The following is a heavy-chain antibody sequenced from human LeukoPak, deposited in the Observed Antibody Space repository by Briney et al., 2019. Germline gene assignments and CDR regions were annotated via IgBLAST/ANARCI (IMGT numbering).Heavy chain of an antibody. Sequence: GASVKVSCKASGGTFSSYAISWVRQAPGQGLEWMGWISAYNGNTNYAQKLQGRVTMTTDTSTSTAYMELRSLRSDDTAVYYCARDRVWFGELDHWGQGTLVTVSS. CDR2: ISAYNGNT. V-gene: IGHV1-18*01. CDR1: GGTFSSYA. J-gene: IGHJ5*02. D-gene: IGHD3-10*01. CDR3: ARDRVWFGELDH.